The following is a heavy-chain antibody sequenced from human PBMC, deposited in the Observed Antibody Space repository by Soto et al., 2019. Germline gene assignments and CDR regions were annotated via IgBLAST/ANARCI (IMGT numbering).Heavy chain of an antibody. CDR3: ARDLVARGYSEGSGNFYYYYGMDV. V-gene: IGHV4-59*01. CDR1: GGSISSYY. D-gene: IGHD5-18*01. J-gene: IGHJ6*01. CDR2: ISYSGST. Sequence: SETLSLTCTVSGGSISSYYWSWIRQPPGKGLEWIGCISYSGSTNYNPSLKSRVTISVDTSKNQFSLKLSSVIAADTAVYYCARDLVARGYSEGSGNFYYYYGMDVWGQGTTVTVSS.